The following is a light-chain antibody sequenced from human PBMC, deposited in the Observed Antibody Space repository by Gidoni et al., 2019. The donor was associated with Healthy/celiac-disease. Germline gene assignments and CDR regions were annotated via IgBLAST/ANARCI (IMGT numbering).Light chain of an antibody. CDR3: QTWGTYVV. CDR1: SGHSGYA. CDR2: LNSDGSH. V-gene: IGLV4-69*01. J-gene: IGLJ2*01. Sequence: QLVLTQSPSASASLGASVKLPCTLSSGHSGYAIAWHQQQPEKGPRYLMKLNSDGSHSKGDGIPVRFSGSSSGAERYLTISSLQSEDEADYYCQTWGTYVVFGGGTKLTVL.